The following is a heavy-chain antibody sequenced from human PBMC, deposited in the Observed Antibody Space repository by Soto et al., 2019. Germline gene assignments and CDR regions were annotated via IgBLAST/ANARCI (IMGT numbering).Heavy chain of an antibody. CDR2: INPSGGST. CDR3: ARSVGDYCIDADAFDI. D-gene: IGHD4-17*01. V-gene: IGHV1-46*01. Sequence: ASVKVSCKASGYTFTSYYMHWVRQAPGQGLEWMGIINPSGGSTSYAQKFQGRVTMTRDTSTSTVYMELSSLRSEDTAVYYCARSVGDYCIDADAFDIWGQGTMVTVSS. J-gene: IGHJ3*02. CDR1: GYTFTSYY.